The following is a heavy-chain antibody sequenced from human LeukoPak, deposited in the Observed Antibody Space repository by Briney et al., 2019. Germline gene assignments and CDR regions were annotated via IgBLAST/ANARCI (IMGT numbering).Heavy chain of an antibody. CDR2: IHYSGST. Sequence: SETLSLTCTVSGGSISSYYWSWIRQPPGKGLEWIGYIHYSGSTNYNPSLKSRVTISVDTSKNQFSLKLSSVTAADTAVYYCARFENVLLWFGESARFDPWGQGTLVTVSS. J-gene: IGHJ5*02. CDR3: ARFENVLLWFGESARFDP. V-gene: IGHV4-59*01. D-gene: IGHD3-10*01. CDR1: GGSISSYY.